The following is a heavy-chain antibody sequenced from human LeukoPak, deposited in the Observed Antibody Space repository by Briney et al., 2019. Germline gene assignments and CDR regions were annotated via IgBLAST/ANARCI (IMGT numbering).Heavy chain of an antibody. CDR2: VNLQGST. CDR1: GGSISNTNW. Sequence: SETLSLTCGVSGGSISNTNWWTWFRQPPGKGLEWVGEVNLQGSTNYNPSLKSRVAISVDKSENHISLKLTSVTAADTAVYYCARRVVESAAITEHNWLDPWGQGTLVTVSS. D-gene: IGHD5-24*01. J-gene: IGHJ5*02. CDR3: ARRVVESAAITEHNWLDP. V-gene: IGHV4-4*02.